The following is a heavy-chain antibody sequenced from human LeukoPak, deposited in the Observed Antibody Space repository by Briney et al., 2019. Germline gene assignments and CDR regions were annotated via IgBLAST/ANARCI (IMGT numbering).Heavy chain of an antibody. CDR1: GYTFTSYG. J-gene: IGHJ3*02. CDR2: ISAYNGNT. D-gene: IGHD6-13*01. Sequence: ASVKVSCKASGYTFTSYGISRVRQAPGQGGEWMGWISAYNGNTNYAQKLQGRVTMTTDTSTSTAYMELRSLRSDDTAVYYCARDRWRGSSWYAKAFDIWGQGTMVTVSS. V-gene: IGHV1-18*01. CDR3: ARDRWRGSSWYAKAFDI.